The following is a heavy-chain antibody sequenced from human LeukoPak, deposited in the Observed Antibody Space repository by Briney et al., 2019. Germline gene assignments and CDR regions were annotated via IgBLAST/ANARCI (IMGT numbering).Heavy chain of an antibody. CDR3: SRGRYCSGGTCPD. CDR1: GLTFSSYS. V-gene: IGHV3-66*01. D-gene: IGHD2-15*01. Sequence: PGGSLRLSCAASGLTFSSYSMNWVRHDPGKGLEWVSIIYSGGSTDYADSVKGRFTISRDNSKNTLYLQMDSLRAEDTAVYYCSRGRYCSGGTCPDWGQGTLVTVSS. J-gene: IGHJ4*02. CDR2: IYSGGST.